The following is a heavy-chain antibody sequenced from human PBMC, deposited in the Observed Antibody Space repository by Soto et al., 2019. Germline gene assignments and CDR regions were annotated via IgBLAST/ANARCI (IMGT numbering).Heavy chain of an antibody. D-gene: IGHD3-22*01. J-gene: IGHJ4*02. V-gene: IGHV1-69*12. Sequence: QVQLVQSGAEVKKPGSSVKVSCKASGGTFSSYAISWVRQAPGQGLEWMGGIIPIFGTANYAQKFQGRVTIPADESTSTAYMELSSLRSEDTALYYCARYYYDSSGDPYYFHYWGQGTLVTVSS. CDR3: ARYYYDSSGDPYYFHY. CDR2: IIPIFGTA. CDR1: GGTFSSYA.